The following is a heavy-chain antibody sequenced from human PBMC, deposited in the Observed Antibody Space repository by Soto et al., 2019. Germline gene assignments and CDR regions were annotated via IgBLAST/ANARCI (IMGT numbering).Heavy chain of an antibody. CDR3: ARDFTTAETPGDDFDY. J-gene: IGHJ4*02. CDR1: GFTFGNYW. Sequence: DVQLVESGGGLVQPGGSLRLSCAVSGFTFGNYWMHWVRQAPGKGLMWVSRINADGRTTSYADFVEGRFTISRDNAKNTLYLEMNSLRAEDTAVYYCARDFTTAETPGDDFDYWGQGTLVTVSS. CDR2: INADGRTT. V-gene: IGHV3-74*01. D-gene: IGHD4-17*01.